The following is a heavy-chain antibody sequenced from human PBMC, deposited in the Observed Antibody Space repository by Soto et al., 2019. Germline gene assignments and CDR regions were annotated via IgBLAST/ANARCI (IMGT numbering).Heavy chain of an antibody. V-gene: IGHV2-5*02. CDR2: IYWDDDK. D-gene: IGHD3-3*02. CDR3: AHRYLATPDY. Sequence: QITLKESGPPLVKPTQTLTLTCTFSGFSLTTNGVGVGWIRQPPGKALEWLALIYWDDDKRYSPSLRSRLTITKDSSKNQVVLIMTNMDPVDTATYYCAHRYLATPDYWGQGTLVTVSS. CDR1: GFSLTTNGVG. J-gene: IGHJ4*02.